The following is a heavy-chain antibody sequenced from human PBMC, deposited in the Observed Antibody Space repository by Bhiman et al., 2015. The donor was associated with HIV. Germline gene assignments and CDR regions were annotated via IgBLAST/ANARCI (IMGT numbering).Heavy chain of an antibody. D-gene: IGHD5-18*01. CDR3: ARGYTYGHGRLGFDY. CDR1: GFTFSTYN. Sequence: EVQLLESGGGFIQPGGSLRLSCAASGFTFSTYNMNWVRQAPGKGLEWVSLISSTSSYIYWADSVKGRFAISRDNAKNSLYLQMNSLRVEDTAVYYCARGYTYGHGRLGFDYWGQGTLVTVSS. CDR2: ISSTSSYI. J-gene: IGHJ4*02. V-gene: IGHV3-21*01.